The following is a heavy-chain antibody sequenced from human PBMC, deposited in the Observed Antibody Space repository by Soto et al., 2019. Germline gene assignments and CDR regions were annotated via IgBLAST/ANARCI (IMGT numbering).Heavy chain of an antibody. CDR1: GYTCTSYD. Sequence: QVQRVQSGAEVKKPGASVKVSCKASGYTCTSYDINWVRQATGQGLEWRGWMNPISGNTGYAQKFQGRVTMARNTSISTAYRELSRLRYEDTAVYYFARSTNDYGDRHWGQGTLVTVSS. CDR2: MNPISGNT. J-gene: IGHJ4*02. CDR3: ARSTNDYGDRH. V-gene: IGHV1-8*01. D-gene: IGHD4-17*01.